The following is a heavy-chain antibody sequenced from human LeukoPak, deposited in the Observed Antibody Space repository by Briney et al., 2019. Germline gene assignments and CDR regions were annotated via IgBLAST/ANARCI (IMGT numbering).Heavy chain of an antibody. V-gene: IGHV4-38-2*02. CDR2: IYYSGST. Sequence: SETLSLTCTVSGYSISSGYYWGWIRQPPGKGLDWIGSIYYSGSTYYNPSPKSRVTISVDTSKNQFSLKLSSVTAADTAVFYCASLRERSYYARGFDYWGQGTLVTVSS. J-gene: IGHJ4*02. CDR1: GYSISSGYY. D-gene: IGHD1-26*01. CDR3: ASLRERSYYARGFDY.